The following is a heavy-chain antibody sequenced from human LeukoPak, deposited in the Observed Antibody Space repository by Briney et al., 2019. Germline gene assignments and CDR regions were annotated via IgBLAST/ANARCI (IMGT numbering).Heavy chain of an antibody. CDR2: ISGSGGST. CDR3: AKDKGGATIYYYYGMDV. D-gene: IGHD1-26*01. CDR1: GFTFSSYA. Sequence: AGSLRLSCAASGFTFSSYAMSWVRQAPGKGLDWVSAISGSGGSTYYADSVKGRFTISRDNSKNTLYLQMNSLRAEDTAVYYCAKDKGGATIYYYYGMDVWGQGTTVTVSS. V-gene: IGHV3-23*01. J-gene: IGHJ6*02.